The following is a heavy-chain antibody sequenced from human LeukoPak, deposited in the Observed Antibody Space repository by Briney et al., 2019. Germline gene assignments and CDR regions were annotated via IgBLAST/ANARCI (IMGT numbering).Heavy chain of an antibody. CDR1: GFTVSSNY. CDR3: ARERNRAVDY. CDR2: IYSGGST. J-gene: IGHJ4*02. Sequence: PGGSLRLSCAASGFTVSSNYMSWVRQAPGKGLEWVSVIYSGGSTYYADSVKGRFTISRDNSKNTLYLQVNSLRAEDTAVYYCARERNRAVDYWGQGTLVTVSS. V-gene: IGHV3-53*01.